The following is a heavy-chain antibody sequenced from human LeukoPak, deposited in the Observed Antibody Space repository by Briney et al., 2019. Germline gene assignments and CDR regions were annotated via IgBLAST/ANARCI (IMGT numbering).Heavy chain of an antibody. D-gene: IGHD6-19*01. J-gene: IGHJ4*02. CDR1: GFTFGDYT. V-gene: IGHV3-49*04. Sequence: GRSLRLSCTASGFTFGDYTMSWVRQAPGKGLEWAGFIRSKAYGGTTEYAASVKGRFTISRDDSKSIAYLQMNSLKTEDTAVYYCTTRIAVAGLFFDYWGQGTLVTVSS. CDR3: TTRIAVAGLFFDY. CDR2: IRSKAYGGTT.